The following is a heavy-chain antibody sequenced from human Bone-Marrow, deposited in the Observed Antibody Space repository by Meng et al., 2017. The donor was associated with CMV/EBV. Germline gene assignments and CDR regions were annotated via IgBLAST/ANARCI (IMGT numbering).Heavy chain of an antibody. CDR3: ARDRGSSGLGMLGN. CDR1: GFTLSSYE. Sequence: GESLKISCAASGFTLSSYEMNWVRQAPGKGLEWVSYINSDTTMYCADSVKGRFTISRDNAKNTLYLQMNSLRAEDTGVYYCARDRGSSGLGMLGNWGQGTLVTGSS. V-gene: IGHV3-48*03. CDR2: INSDTTM. D-gene: IGHD7-27*01. J-gene: IGHJ4*02.